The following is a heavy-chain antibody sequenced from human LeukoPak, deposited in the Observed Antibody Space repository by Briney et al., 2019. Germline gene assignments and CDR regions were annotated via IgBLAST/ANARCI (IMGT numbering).Heavy chain of an antibody. CDR1: GYSISSGYY. J-gene: IGHJ5*02. Sequence: SETLSLTCTVSGYSISSGYYWGWIRPPPGKGLEWIGNIYHSGSTYYNPSLKSRGTISVDTSKNQFSLKLSSVTAADTAVYYCARVGVLRFLEWEAASWFDPWGQGTLVTVSS. V-gene: IGHV4-38-2*02. CDR2: IYHSGST. CDR3: ARVGVLRFLEWEAASWFDP. D-gene: IGHD3-3*01.